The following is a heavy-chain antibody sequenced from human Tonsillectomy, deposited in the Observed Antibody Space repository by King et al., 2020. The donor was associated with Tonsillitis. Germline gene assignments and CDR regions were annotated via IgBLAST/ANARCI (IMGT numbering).Heavy chain of an antibody. D-gene: IGHD3-10*01. CDR1: GFSRSTSGVG. V-gene: IGHV2-5*02. Sequence: TLKESGPTLVKPTQTLTLTCTFSGFSRSTSGVGVGWIRQPPGKALEWLALIYWDDDKRYSPSLKSRLTITKDTSKNQVVLAMTDMDPVDTATYYCAHRPAGSGSYFMSSHYNFDYWGQGTLVTVSS. CDR2: IYWDDDK. CDR3: AHRPAGSGSYFMSSHYNFDY. J-gene: IGHJ4*02.